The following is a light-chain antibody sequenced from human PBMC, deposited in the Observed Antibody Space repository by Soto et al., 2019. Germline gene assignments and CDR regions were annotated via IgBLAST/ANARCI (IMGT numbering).Light chain of an antibody. CDR3: SSYTSSGSLYV. J-gene: IGLJ1*01. CDR2: DVS. CDR1: SSDVGGYNY. V-gene: IGLV2-14*01. Sequence: ALTQPASVSGSPGQSITISCTGTSSDVGGYNYVSWYQLHPGKAPKLMIYDVSDRPSGVSNRFSGSKSGNTASLTISGLQAEDEADYYCSSYTSSGSLYVFGAGTKVTVL.